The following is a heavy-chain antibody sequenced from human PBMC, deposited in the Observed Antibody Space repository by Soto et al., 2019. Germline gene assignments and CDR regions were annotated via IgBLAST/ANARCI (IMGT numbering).Heavy chain of an antibody. Sequence: EVKLVESGGGLVNPGCSLRLSCAASGFTFNTYAMNWVRQAPGKGLEWVSYISASGNHIYYAESLKGRFTISKDITENSLYLQINSLRGEDTAVYYCARSLIEAARGGAFDIWGHGTLVTVSS. D-gene: IGHD1-26*01. CDR2: ISASGNHI. CDR3: ARSLIEAARGGAFDI. J-gene: IGHJ3*02. CDR1: GFTFNTYA. V-gene: IGHV3-21*01.